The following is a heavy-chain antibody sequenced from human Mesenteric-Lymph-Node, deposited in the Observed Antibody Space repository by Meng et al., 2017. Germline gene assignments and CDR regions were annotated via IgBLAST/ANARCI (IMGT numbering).Heavy chain of an antibody. D-gene: IGHD6-19*01. J-gene: IGHJ4*02. V-gene: IGHV4-4*02. CDR1: GGSISSSNG. CDR2: IYHSGST. Sequence: QQQGSGPGLVKPSGTLSLTCAVSGGSISSSNGWSWVRQPPGKGLEWIGEIYHSGSTNYNPSLKSRVTISVDKSKNQFSLKLSSVTAADTAVYYCASFPPPGKQWLVTDYWGQGTLVTVSS. CDR3: ASFPPPGKQWLVTDY.